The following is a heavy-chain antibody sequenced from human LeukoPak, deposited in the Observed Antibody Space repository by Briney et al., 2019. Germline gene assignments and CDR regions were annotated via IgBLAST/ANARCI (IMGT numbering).Heavy chain of an antibody. CDR3: ARGEDYYDSSGYGY. D-gene: IGHD3-22*01. Sequence: ASVKVSCKASGYTFTGYYMHWVRQAPGQGLEWMGWISAYNGNTNYAQKLQGRVTMTTDTSTSTAYMELRSLRSDDTAVYYCARGEDYYDSSGYGYWGQGTLVTVSS. CDR1: GYTFTGYY. CDR2: ISAYNGNT. J-gene: IGHJ4*02. V-gene: IGHV1-18*04.